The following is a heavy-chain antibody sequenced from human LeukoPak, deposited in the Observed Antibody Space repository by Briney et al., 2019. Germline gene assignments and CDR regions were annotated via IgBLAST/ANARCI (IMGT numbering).Heavy chain of an antibody. J-gene: IGHJ4*02. CDR2: ISNDAVRT. CDR1: GFTCTSYA. CDR3: ARDLSGGGLDY. D-gene: IGHD3-10*01. Sequence: PGGSLRLSCAASGFTCTSYAMHWVRQAPGKGLEYVSAISNDAVRTFYGNSVRGRFTISRDNYKNTLYLHMGSLRPEDMAVYYCARDLSGGGLDYWGQGALVTVSS. V-gene: IGHV3-64*01.